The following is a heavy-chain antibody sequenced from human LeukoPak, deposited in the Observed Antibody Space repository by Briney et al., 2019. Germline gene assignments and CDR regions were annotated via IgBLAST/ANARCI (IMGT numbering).Heavy chain of an antibody. V-gene: IGHV4-4*08. CDR2: INTSGST. D-gene: IGHD6-19*01. CDR1: GGSISSYY. CDR3: AGTGQWLAFDY. Sequence: SETLSLTCTVSGGSISSYYWSWIRQPPGKALEWIGYINTSGSTNYNPSLKSRVTMSVDTSKNQFSLKLTSVTAADTAVYYCAGTGQWLAFDYWGQGTLATVSS. J-gene: IGHJ4*02.